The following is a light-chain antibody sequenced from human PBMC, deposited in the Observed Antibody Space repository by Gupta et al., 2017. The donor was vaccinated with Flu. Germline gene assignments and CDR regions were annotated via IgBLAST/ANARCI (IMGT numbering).Light chain of an antibody. J-gene: IGKJ2*03. CDR3: MQSIQTPHS. Sequence: DIVMTQSPLSLPATPGEPASISCRASHSLLHSNGYDFLDWYLQKPGQSPQLMIYLGSNRASGAPDRISGSGAGTDFTLKISRVEEEDVGVYYRMQSIQTPHSFDQGTKLEIK. V-gene: IGKV2-28*01. CDR2: LGS. CDR1: HSLLHSNGYDF.